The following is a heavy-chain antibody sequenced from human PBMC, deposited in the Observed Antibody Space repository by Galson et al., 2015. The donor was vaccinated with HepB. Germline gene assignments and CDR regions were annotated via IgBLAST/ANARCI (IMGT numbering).Heavy chain of an antibody. CDR1: GGTFSSYA. Sequence: SVKVSCKASGGTFSSYAISWVRQAPGQGPEWMGGIIPIFGTANYAQKFQGRVTITADESTSTAYMELSSLRSEDTAVYYCARVGYCSGGSCYSESPDYYYGMDVWGQGTTVTVSS. J-gene: IGHJ6*02. CDR2: IIPIFGTA. V-gene: IGHV1-69*13. CDR3: ARVGYCSGGSCYSESPDYYYGMDV. D-gene: IGHD2-15*01.